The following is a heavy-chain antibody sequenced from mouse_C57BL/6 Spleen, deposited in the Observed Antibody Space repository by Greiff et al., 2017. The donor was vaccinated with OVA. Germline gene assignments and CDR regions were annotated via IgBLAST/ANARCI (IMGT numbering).Heavy chain of an antibody. D-gene: IGHD1-1*01. V-gene: IGHV1-4*01. CDR1: GYTFTSYT. CDR3: AREPIITTVPSWFAY. CDR2: INPSSGYT. Sequence: VQLQQSGAELARPGASVKMSCKASGYTFTSYTMHWVKQRPGQGLEWIGYINPSSGYTKYNQKFKDKATLTADKSSSTAYMQLSILTSEDSAVYYCAREPIITTVPSWFAYWGQGTLVTVSA. J-gene: IGHJ3*01.